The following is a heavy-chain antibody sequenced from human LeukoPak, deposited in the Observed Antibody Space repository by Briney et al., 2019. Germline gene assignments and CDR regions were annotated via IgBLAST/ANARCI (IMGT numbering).Heavy chain of an antibody. CDR3: ARGPRYSFY. J-gene: IGHJ4*02. Sequence: GGSLRLSCAASGFIVSHNYMTWVRQAPGKGLEWISVIYIDGTTYYADSVKGRFTISRDQANNTLYLQTNTLRDEDTAVYYCARGPRYSFYWGQGTLVSVSS. V-gene: IGHV3-53*01. CDR1: GFIVSHNY. CDR2: IYIDGTT. D-gene: IGHD6-13*01.